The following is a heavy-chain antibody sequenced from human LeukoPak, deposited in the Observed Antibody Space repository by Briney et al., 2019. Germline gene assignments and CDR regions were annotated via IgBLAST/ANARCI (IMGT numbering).Heavy chain of an antibody. Sequence: SETLSLTCTVSGGSISSSSYYWGWIRQPPGTGLEWIGSIYYSGSTYYNPSLKSRVTISVDTSKNQFSLKLSSVTAADTAVYYCARDRVGLWQQLLYYYYYGMDVWGQGTTVTVSS. CDR2: IYYSGST. CDR3: ARDRVGLWQQLLYYYYYGMDV. CDR1: GGSISSSSYY. V-gene: IGHV4-39*07. J-gene: IGHJ6*01. D-gene: IGHD1-26*01.